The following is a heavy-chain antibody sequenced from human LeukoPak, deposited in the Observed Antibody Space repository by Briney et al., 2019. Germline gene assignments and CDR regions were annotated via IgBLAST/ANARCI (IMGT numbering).Heavy chain of an antibody. CDR2: IWYDGSNK. CDR1: GFTFSSYG. CDR3: ARGRGAGEYYYYGMDV. D-gene: IGHD1-26*01. Sequence: PGGSLRLSCAASGFTFSSYGMHWVRQAPGKGLEWVAVIWYDGSNKYYADSVKGRFTISRDNSKNTLYLQMNSLRAEDTAVYYCARGRGAGEYYYYGMDVWGKGTTVTVS. J-gene: IGHJ6*04. V-gene: IGHV3-33*01.